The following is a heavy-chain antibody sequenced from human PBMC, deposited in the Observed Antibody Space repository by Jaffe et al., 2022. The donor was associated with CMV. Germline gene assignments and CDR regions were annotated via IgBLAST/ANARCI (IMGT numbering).Heavy chain of an antibody. Sequence: EVQLVQSGAEVKRPGESLRISCKGSGYTFSAYWIAWVRQMPGKGLEWMGVIYPGDSDIRYSPSFQGQVTISADKSIDTAYLQWSSLKASDTAMYYCARHRTTVRRVIKNRYLDPWGQGTLVTVSS. V-gene: IGHV5-51*01. CDR1: GYTFSAYW. D-gene: IGHD3-10*01. CDR2: IYPGDSDI. J-gene: IGHJ5*02. CDR3: ARHRTTVRRVIKNRYLDP.